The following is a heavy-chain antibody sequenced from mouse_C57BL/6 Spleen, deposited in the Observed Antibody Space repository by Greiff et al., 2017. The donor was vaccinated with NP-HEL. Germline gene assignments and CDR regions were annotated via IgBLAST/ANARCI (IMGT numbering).Heavy chain of an antibody. CDR1: GYTFTDYY. CDR2: IYPGSGNT. V-gene: IGHV1-76*01. CDR3: ARSEDGYYPFAY. D-gene: IGHD2-3*01. J-gene: IGHJ3*01. Sequence: QVQLKESGAELVRPGASVKLSCKASGYTFTDYYINWVKQRPGQGLEWIAWIYPGSGNTYYNEKFKGKATLTAEKSSSTAYMQLSSLTSEDSAVYFCARSEDGYYPFAYWGQGTLVTVSA.